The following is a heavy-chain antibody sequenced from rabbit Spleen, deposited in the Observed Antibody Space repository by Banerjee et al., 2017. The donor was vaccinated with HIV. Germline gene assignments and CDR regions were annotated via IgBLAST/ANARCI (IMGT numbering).Heavy chain of an antibody. CDR2: IGTDNSGTT. D-gene: IGHD7-1*01. CDR3: VREAGYAGYGDGNL. CDR1: GIDFSRTG. Sequence: QSLEESGGDLVKPGASLTLTCKASGIDFSRTGVSWVRQAPGKGLEWIGYIGTDNSGTTNYANSVKGRFTISRDNAQNTVFLQMTSLPAADTATYFCVREAGYAGYGDGNLWGQGTPRHRL. J-gene: IGHJ4*01. V-gene: IGHV1S40*01.